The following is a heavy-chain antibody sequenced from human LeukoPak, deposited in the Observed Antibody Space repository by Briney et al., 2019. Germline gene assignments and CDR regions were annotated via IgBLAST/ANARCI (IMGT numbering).Heavy chain of an antibody. CDR3: AREGVGYPDAFDI. V-gene: IGHV3-53*01. CDR1: GFTVSNNY. Sequence: GGSLTLSCAASGFTVSNNYMSWVRQAPGKGLEWVSVFYSGGSTYYADSVKGRFTSSRDNAKNTLYLQMNSLRAEDTAVYYCAREGVGYPDAFDIWGQGTMVTVSS. CDR2: FYSGGST. J-gene: IGHJ3*02. D-gene: IGHD2-15*01.